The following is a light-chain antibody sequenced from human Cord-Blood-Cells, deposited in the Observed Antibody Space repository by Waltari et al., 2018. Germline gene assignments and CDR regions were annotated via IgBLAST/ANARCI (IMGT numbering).Light chain of an antibody. V-gene: IGLV1-40*01. CDR1: SSNIGAGYD. CDR2: GNS. CDR3: QSYDSSLSGSV. Sequence: QSVLTQPPSVSGAPGQRVTISCTGSSSNIGAGYDVHWYQQLPGTAPKLLIYGNSNRPAGLPDRFSGSKSGTSASLAIAGRQAEDGADYYCQSYDSSLSGSVFGGGTKLTVL. J-gene: IGLJ3*02.